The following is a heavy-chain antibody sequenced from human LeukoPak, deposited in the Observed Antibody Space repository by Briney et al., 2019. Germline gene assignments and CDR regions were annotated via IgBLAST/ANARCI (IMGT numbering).Heavy chain of an antibody. CDR3: ARGAYYYDSSGYEFDY. J-gene: IGHJ4*02. CDR2: IYYSGST. CDR1: GGSISSYY. V-gene: IGHV4-59*01. D-gene: IGHD3-22*01. Sequence: SETLSLTCTVSGGSISSYYWSWIRQPPGKGLEWIGYIYYSGSTNYNPSLKSRVTISVDTSKNQFSLKLSPVTAADTAVYYCARGAYYYDSSGYEFDYWGQGTLVTVSS.